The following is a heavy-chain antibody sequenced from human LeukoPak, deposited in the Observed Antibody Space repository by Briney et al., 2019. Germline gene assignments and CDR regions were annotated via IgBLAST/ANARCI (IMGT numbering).Heavy chain of an antibody. CDR3: ARARHYGSGSYYNGIFDY. CDR2: IYYSGST. J-gene: IGHJ4*02. Sequence: SETLSLTCTVSGGSISSYYWSWIRQPPGKGLEWIGYIYYSGSTNYNPSLKSRVTISVDTSKNRFSLKLSSVTAADTAVYYCARARHYGSGSYYNGIFDYWGQGTLVTVSS. D-gene: IGHD3-10*01. V-gene: IGHV4-59*01. CDR1: GGSISSYY.